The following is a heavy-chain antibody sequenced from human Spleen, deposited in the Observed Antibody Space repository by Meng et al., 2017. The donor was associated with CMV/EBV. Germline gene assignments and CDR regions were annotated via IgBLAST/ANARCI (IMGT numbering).Heavy chain of an antibody. Sequence: SLKISCAASGFTFDDYVMHWVRQAPGKGLEWVSGISWNSGSIGYADSVKGRFTISRDNAKNSLYLQMNSLRVEDMALYHCVKVIRGTYWGGFDYWGQGTLVTVSS. CDR1: GFTFDDYV. V-gene: IGHV3-9*03. J-gene: IGHJ4*02. CDR3: VKVIRGTYWGGFDY. D-gene: IGHD1-26*01. CDR2: ISWNSGSI.